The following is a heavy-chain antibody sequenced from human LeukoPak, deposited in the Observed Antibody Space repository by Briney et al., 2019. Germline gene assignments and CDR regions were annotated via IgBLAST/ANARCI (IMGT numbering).Heavy chain of an antibody. CDR2: ISWNSGSI. J-gene: IGHJ3*02. Sequence: GGSLRLSCAASGFTFDDYAMHWVRQAPGKGLEWVSGISWNSGSIGYADSVKGRFTISRDNSKNTLYLQMNSLRAADTALYYCATEGKGYSPSGWEIAFDIWGQGTVVTVSS. V-gene: IGHV3-9*01. CDR1: GFTFDDYA. D-gene: IGHD2-2*02. CDR3: ATEGKGYSPSGWEIAFDI.